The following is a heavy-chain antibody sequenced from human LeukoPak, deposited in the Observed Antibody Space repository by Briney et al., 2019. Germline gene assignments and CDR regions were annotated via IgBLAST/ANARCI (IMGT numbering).Heavy chain of an antibody. CDR3: AGRMGGDYGSWFLP. Sequence: PSETLSLTCTVYGGSLSGYFCRWIRPPPGRGREWIGYIYHSGGHNYNPSLKSGVTISIDTSTNQPSLNLAAVTAAPTPGYYFAGRMGGDYGSWFLPWGEGTLLTVSP. CDR2: IYHSGGH. CDR1: GGSLSGYF. J-gene: IGHJ5*02. V-gene: IGHV4-59*08. D-gene: IGHD4-17*01.